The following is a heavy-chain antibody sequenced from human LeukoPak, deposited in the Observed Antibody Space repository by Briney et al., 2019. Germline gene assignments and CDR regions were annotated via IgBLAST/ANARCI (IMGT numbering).Heavy chain of an antibody. J-gene: IGHJ4*02. CDR3: ARHDGGGWSFDY. Sequence: SETLSLTCTVSGGSISSYYWSWIRQPPGKGLEWIGYIYYSGSTNYNPSLKSRVTISVDTSKNRFSLKLSSVTAADTAVYYCARHDGGGWSFDYWGQGTLVTVSS. CDR1: GGSISSYY. CDR2: IYYSGST. D-gene: IGHD6-19*01. V-gene: IGHV4-59*08.